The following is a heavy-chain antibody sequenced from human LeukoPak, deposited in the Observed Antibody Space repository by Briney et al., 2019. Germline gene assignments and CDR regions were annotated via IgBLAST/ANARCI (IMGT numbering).Heavy chain of an antibody. J-gene: IGHJ5*02. V-gene: IGHV4-31*03. CDR3: ARGKNPTTGWFDP. D-gene: IGHD5-12*01. CDR2: IYYSGST. CDR1: GGSISSGGYC. Sequence: PSETLSLTCTVSGGSISSGGYCWSWIRQHPGKGLEWIGYIYYSGSTYYNPSLKSRVTISVDTSKNQFSLKLSSVTAADTAVYYCARGKNPTTGWFDPWGQGTLVTVSS.